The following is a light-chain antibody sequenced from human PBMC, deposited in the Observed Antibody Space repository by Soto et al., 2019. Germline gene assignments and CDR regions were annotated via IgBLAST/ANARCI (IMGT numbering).Light chain of an antibody. CDR2: EVS. Sequence: QSALTQPASVSGSPGQSITISCTGTSSDVGSYNLVSWYQQHPGKAPKLIIYEVSNRPSGVSNRFSGSKSDYTASLTISGLQAEDGAEYYCYSNARSTNFDYVFGTGTQLTVL. CDR3: YSNARSTNFDYV. V-gene: IGLV2-23*02. J-gene: IGLJ1*01. CDR1: SSDVGSYNL.